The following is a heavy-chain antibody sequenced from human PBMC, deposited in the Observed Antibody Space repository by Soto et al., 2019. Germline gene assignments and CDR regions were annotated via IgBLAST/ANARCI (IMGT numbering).Heavy chain of an antibody. CDR1: GGSVSSGTYQ. Sequence: QVQLQESGPGLVKPSETLSLTCTVSGGSVSSGTYQWSWIRQSPGKGPEWIGYIHYTGNTNYNPSLKSRVSISVDTSKNHFSLKLTSVTAADTALYFCARLHFYGFWSDSVPMDVWGQGTAVTVSS. CDR3: ARLHFYGFWSDSVPMDV. J-gene: IGHJ6*02. V-gene: IGHV4-61*03. CDR2: IHYTGNT. D-gene: IGHD3-3*01.